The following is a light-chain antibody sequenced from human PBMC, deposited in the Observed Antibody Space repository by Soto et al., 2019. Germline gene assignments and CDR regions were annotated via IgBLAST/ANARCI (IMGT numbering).Light chain of an antibody. CDR2: AAS. Sequence: DIQLTKSPSSVSASVGEKVTITGMASQGISSWLAWYQQKPGKAPKLLIYAASSLESGVPSRFSGSGSGTDFTLTINSLQPEDFATYYCQQADSFPLTFGGGTMVDIK. V-gene: IGKV1-12*01. CDR3: QQADSFPLT. J-gene: IGKJ4*01. CDR1: QGISSW.